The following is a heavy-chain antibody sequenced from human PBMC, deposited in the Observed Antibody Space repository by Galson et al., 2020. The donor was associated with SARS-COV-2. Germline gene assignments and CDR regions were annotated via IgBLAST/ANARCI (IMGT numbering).Heavy chain of an antibody. CDR3: ARRLMHLYGDANDAFDI. D-gene: IGHD4-17*01. V-gene: IGHV5-51*01. CDR2: IYPGDSDT. Sequence: KIGESLKISCKGSGYSFTSYWIGWVRQIPGKGLEWMGIIYPGDSDTRYSPSFQVQVTIPADKSISTAYLQWTSLKASDTAMYYCARRLMHLYGDANDAFDIWGQGTMVTVSS. J-gene: IGHJ3*02. CDR1: GYSFTSYW.